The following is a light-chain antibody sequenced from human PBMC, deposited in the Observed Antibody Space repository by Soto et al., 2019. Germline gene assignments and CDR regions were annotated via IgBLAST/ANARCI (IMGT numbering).Light chain of an antibody. CDR3: MQDLQTPYT. Sequence: DIVMTQSPLSLLVTPGEPASISCRSSQSLLHSSGHNYLDWYLQKPGQSPQLLIYLHTNRASGVXDXXSGSGSGTDFTLRISGVEAEDVGVYYCMQDLQTPYTFGQGTKLEI. V-gene: IGKV2-28*01. CDR1: QSLLHSSGHNY. CDR2: LHT. J-gene: IGKJ2*01.